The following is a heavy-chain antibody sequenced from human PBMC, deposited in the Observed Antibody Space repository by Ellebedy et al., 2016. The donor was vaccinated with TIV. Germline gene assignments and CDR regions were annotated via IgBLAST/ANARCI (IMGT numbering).Heavy chain of an antibody. J-gene: IGHJ4*02. D-gene: IGHD6-19*01. CDR3: ARLEEQWLIIDY. CDR2: IYHSGST. CDR1: GGSISSSNW. V-gene: IGHV4-4*02. Sequence: MPSETLSLTCAVSGGSISSSNWWSWVRQPPGKGLEWIGEIYHSGSTNYNPSLKSRVTISVDTSKNQFSLKLSSVTAADTAVYYCARLEEQWLIIDYWGQGTLVTVSS.